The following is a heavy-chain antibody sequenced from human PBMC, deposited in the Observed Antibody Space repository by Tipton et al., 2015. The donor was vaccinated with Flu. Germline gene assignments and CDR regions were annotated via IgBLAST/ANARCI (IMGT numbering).Heavy chain of an antibody. J-gene: IGHJ5*02. CDR2: TYQRSMWHH. Sequence: GLVKPSQTLSLTCAISGDSVSSNSAAWTWIRQSPSRGLEWLGKTYQRSMWHHIYAVSVKGRISITPDTSKNQFSLQLNSVTPEDTAVYYCARGSGSGPKDWFDPWGQGTQVTVSA. D-gene: IGHD3-10*01. V-gene: IGHV6-1*01. CDR3: ARGSGSGPKDWFDP. CDR1: GDSVSSNSAA.